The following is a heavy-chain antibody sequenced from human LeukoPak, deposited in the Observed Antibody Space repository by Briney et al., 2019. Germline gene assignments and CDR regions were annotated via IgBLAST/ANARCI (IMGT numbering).Heavy chain of an antibody. CDR2: IYTSGST. CDR1: GGSISSYY. J-gene: IGHJ4*02. V-gene: IGHV4-4*07. D-gene: IGHD6-19*01. Sequence: PSETLSLTCTVCGGSISSYYWSWIRQPAGKGLEWIGRIYTSGSTNYNRSLKSRVTMSVDTSKNQFSLKLSSETAADTAVYYCAREAGIAVAGTGGFDYWGQGTLVTVSS. CDR3: AREAGIAVAGTGGFDY.